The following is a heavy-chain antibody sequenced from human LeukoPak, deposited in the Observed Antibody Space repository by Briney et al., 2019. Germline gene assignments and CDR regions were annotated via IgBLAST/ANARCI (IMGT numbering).Heavy chain of an antibody. CDR1: GFTFSSYS. V-gene: IGHV3-21*01. CDR2: ISSSSSYI. D-gene: IGHD6-6*01. CDR3: ARVGALRLVREGFDY. J-gene: IGHJ4*02. Sequence: GGSLRLSCAASGFTFSSYSMNWVRQAPGKGLEWASSISSSSSYIYYADSVKGRFTISRDNAKNSLYLQMNSLRAEDTAVYYCARVGALRLVREGFDYWGQGTLVTVSS.